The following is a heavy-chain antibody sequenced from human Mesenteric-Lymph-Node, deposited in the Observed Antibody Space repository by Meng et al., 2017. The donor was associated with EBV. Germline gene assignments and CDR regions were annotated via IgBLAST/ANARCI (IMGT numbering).Heavy chain of an antibody. V-gene: IGHV4-34*12. D-gene: IGHD2-8*02. CDR3: ARRPTGIDY. J-gene: IGHJ4*02. CDR2: IIHGGSP. CDR1: GGSLSGAY. Sequence: GELKQGGAGLWKPSETLSLTCAVNGGSLSGAYWNWIRQPPGKGLEWIGEIIHGGSPSYNPSLKSRVTISIDTSKNQLSLMLSSVTAADTAVYYCARRPTGIDYWGQGTLVTVSS.